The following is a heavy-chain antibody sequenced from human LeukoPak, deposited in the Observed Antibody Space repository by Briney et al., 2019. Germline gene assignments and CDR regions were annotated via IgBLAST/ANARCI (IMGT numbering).Heavy chain of an antibody. Sequence: ASVKVSCKASGYTFTGYYMHWVRQAPGQGLEWMGWINPNSGGTNYAQKFQGRVTMTRDTSISTAYMELSRLRSDDTAVYYCAREGLPAATQASFDYWGQGTLVTVSS. CDR3: AREGLPAATQASFDY. V-gene: IGHV1-2*02. CDR2: INPNSGGT. J-gene: IGHJ4*02. D-gene: IGHD2-2*01. CDR1: GYTFTGYY.